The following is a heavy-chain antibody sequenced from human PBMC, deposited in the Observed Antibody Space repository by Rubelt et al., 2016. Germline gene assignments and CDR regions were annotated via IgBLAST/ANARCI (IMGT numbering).Heavy chain of an antibody. CDR3: ARESYSSSSFYYFDY. V-gene: IGHV3-21*01. CDR2: ISSSSRYI. D-gene: IGHD6-6*01. CDR1: GFTFSNYA. Sequence: DVQLLESGGGLVQPGGSLRLSCAASGFTFSNYAMRWVRQAPGQGLDWVSSISSSSRYIYYADSVQGRFTISRDNAKKSRYLQMNSLRAEDTAGYYCARESYSSSSFYYFDYWGQGTLVTVSS. J-gene: IGHJ4*02.